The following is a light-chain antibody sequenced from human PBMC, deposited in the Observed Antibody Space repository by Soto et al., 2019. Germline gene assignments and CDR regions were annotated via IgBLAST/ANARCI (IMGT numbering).Light chain of an antibody. CDR3: SSYAGSNNLV. V-gene: IGLV2-8*01. CDR1: SSDVGSYNY. J-gene: IGLJ2*01. CDR2: EVS. Sequence: QSALTQPPSASGSPGQSVTISCTGTSSDVGSYNYVSWYQQYPGKAPKLMIYEVSKWPSGVPDRFSGSKSGNTASLTVSGLQAEDEADYYCSSYAGSNNLVFGGGTKLTVL.